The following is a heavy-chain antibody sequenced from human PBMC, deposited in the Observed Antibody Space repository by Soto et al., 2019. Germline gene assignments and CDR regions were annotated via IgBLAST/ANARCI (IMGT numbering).Heavy chain of an antibody. J-gene: IGHJ3*02. CDR3: AILPWGSPRDVLDI. CDR2: ISGSGGST. D-gene: IGHD7-27*01. V-gene: IGHV3-23*01. CDR1: GFTFSSYA. Sequence: SGGSLRLSCAASGFTFSSYAMSWVRQAPGKGLEWVSAISGSGGSTYYADSVKGRFTISRDNSKNTLYLQMNSLRAEDTAVYYWAILPWGSPRDVLDIWGQGTMVTVS.